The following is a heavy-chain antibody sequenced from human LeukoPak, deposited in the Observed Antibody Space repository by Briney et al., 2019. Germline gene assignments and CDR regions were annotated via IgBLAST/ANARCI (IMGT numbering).Heavy chain of an antibody. D-gene: IGHD3-22*01. CDR1: GYTFTSYD. Sequence: GASVKVSCKASGYTFTSYDINWVRQATGQGLEWMGWMNSNSGNTGYAQKFQGRVTMTRNTSISTAYMELSSLRSEDTAVYYCARGSDYYDSSLGGGDYWGQGTLVTVSS. V-gene: IGHV1-8*01. J-gene: IGHJ4*02. CDR3: ARGSDYYDSSLGGGDY. CDR2: MNSNSGNT.